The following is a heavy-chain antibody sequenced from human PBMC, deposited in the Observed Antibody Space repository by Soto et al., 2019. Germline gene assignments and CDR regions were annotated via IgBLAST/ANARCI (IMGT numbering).Heavy chain of an antibody. Sequence: QVQLVESGGGVVQPGRSLRLSCAASGFTFNTYDMHWVRQAPGKGLEWVAVISYDGSNKYYADSVKGRFTISRDNSKDTLYMQMNSLRAEDTAVYYCAKGMGLYYYHGMDVWGQGTTVTVSS. CDR2: ISYDGSNK. J-gene: IGHJ6*02. V-gene: IGHV3-30*18. D-gene: IGHD1-26*01. CDR3: AKGMGLYYYHGMDV. CDR1: GFTFNTYD.